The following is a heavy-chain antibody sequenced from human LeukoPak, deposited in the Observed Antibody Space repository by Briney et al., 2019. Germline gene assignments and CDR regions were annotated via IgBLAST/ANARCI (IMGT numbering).Heavy chain of an antibody. CDR1: DYSISNAYY. J-gene: IGHJ4*02. D-gene: IGHD2/OR15-2a*01. CDR2: ISHGGST. V-gene: IGHV4-38-2*01. CDR3: ARQADVPSSIGYFDF. Sequence: SETLSLTCAVSDYSISNAYYWGWIRQPPGKGLEWIGSISHGGSTHYNASPKSRVTISLEASKNQFSLRLSSVTAADTAVYYCARQADVPSSIGYFDFWGQGAPVTVSS.